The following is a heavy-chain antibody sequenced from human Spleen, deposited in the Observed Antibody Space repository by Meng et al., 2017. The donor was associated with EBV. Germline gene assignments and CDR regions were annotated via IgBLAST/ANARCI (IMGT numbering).Heavy chain of an antibody. Sequence: QVQLHQWGAGLLKPSEPLSLTCAVYGGSFSDYYWTWIRQPPGMGLEWIGEISRSGSTNYNPSLKSRVTISLDTSKNQFSLKLSSVTAADTAVYYCARRGGVDYWGQGTLVTVSS. J-gene: IGHJ4*02. CDR1: GGSFSDYY. CDR3: ARRGGVDY. D-gene: IGHD3-16*01. CDR2: ISRSGST. V-gene: IGHV4-34*01.